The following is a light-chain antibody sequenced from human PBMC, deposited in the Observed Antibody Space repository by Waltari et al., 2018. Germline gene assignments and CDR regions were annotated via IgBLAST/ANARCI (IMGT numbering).Light chain of an antibody. Sequence: EIVLTQSPGTLSLSPGESATPSCRASQSVNNNYLAWYQAKPGQAPRLLIYGISLRATGVPDRFSGGGSGTDFTLTISRLEPEDFAVYYCQHYGGSPKYTFGQGTKLEIK. CDR2: GIS. CDR1: QSVNNNY. J-gene: IGKJ2*01. V-gene: IGKV3-20*01. CDR3: QHYGGSPKYT.